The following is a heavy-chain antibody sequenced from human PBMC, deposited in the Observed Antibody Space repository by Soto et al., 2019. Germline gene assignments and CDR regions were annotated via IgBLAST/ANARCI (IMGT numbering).Heavy chain of an antibody. Sequence: QVQLVESGGGVVQPGGSLRLSCAASGFTFSSYGMEWVRQAPGKGLEWVAVIWYDGSRKYYAASVKGRFTISRDNSKNTVYLQTNSLRAEDTAVYYCARDLRVGAPDYWGQGTLVTVSS. J-gene: IGHJ4*02. CDR1: GFTFSSYG. V-gene: IGHV3-33*01. CDR3: ARDLRVGAPDY. D-gene: IGHD1-26*01. CDR2: IWYDGSRK.